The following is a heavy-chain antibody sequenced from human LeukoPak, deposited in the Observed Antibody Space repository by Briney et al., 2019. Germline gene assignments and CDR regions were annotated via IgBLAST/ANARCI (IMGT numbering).Heavy chain of an antibody. D-gene: IGHD3-9*01. Sequence: GGSLRLSCAASGCTFSSYAMHWVRQAPGKGLEWVAVISYDGSNKYYADSVKGRFTISRDNSKNTLYLQMNSLRAEDTAVYYCARDDDILTGYYPYGMDVWGQGTTVTVSS. J-gene: IGHJ6*02. CDR2: ISYDGSNK. CDR3: ARDDDILTGYYPYGMDV. V-gene: IGHV3-30-3*01. CDR1: GCTFSSYA.